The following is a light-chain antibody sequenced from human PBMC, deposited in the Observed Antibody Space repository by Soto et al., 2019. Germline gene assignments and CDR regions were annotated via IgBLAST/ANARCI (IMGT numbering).Light chain of an antibody. CDR3: SSFTSTHTYV. Sequence: QSALTQPAFVSGSPGQSMTISCTGSSSDVGGYHYVSWYQQHPGKAPKLIIYQVSHRPSGVCDRFSGSKSGNTASLTISGLQGEDEATYYCSSFTSTHTYVFGTGTKVTVL. CDR1: SSDVGGYHY. CDR2: QVS. J-gene: IGLJ1*01. V-gene: IGLV2-14*03.